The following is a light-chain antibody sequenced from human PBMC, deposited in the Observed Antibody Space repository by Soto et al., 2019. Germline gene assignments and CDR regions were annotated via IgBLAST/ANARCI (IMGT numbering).Light chain of an antibody. V-gene: IGKV4-1*01. CDR2: WAS. J-gene: IGKJ1*01. CDR3: QHYYNTPWT. CDR1: QSVLHRSSNKNF. Sequence: DIVMTQSPYSLAVSLGERATVNCKSSQSVLHRSSNKNFLAWYQQKPGQPPKLLISWASTRESGVPDRFSGSGSETDFALTISSLQAEDVAVYFCQHYYNTPWTFGQGTKVEIK.